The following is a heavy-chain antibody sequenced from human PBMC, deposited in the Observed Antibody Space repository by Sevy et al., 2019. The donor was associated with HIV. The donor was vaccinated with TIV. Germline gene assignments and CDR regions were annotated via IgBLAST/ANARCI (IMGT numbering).Heavy chain of an antibody. D-gene: IGHD3-22*01. CDR1: GYTLSELS. J-gene: IGHJ4*02. Sequence: ASVKVSCKVSGYTLSELSMHWVRLAPGKGLEWMGSFDPEDEETTYAQKFQGRVTMTEDTSTDTAYMEMSSLRSEDTAEYYCATTKDYYDSSGSPFDYWGQGTLVTVSS. CDR3: ATTKDYYDSSGSPFDY. V-gene: IGHV1-24*01. CDR2: FDPEDEET.